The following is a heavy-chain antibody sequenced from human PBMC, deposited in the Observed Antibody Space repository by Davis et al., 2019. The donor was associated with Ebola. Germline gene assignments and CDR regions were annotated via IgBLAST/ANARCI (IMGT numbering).Heavy chain of an antibody. CDR1: GFTFSISA. CDR2: ISGSGGST. D-gene: IGHD3/OR15-3a*01. J-gene: IGHJ3*01. Sequence: GESLKISCAASGFTFSISAMNWVRQTPGKGLEWVSGISGSGGSTYYADSVKGRLTISRDNSKNTLYLKMNSLRTEDTAFYYCVKDLVPDCWTGTAFDVWGQGTMVTVSP. CDR3: VKDLVPDCWTGTAFDV. V-gene: IGHV3-23*01.